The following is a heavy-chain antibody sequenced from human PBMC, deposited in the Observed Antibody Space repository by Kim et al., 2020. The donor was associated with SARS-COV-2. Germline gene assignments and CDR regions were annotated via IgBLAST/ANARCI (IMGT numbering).Heavy chain of an antibody. J-gene: IGHJ4*02. Sequence: GGFLRLSCGASGFTFSSYWMHWVRQVPGKGLVWVSRISTDGITTDYADSVKGRFTISRDNAKNTLSLQMNSLTVEDTAVYYCARGGTGNTYGYGDYWGQGTLVTVSS. D-gene: IGHD5-18*01. CDR1: GFTFSSYW. CDR3: ARGGTGNTYGYGDY. CDR2: ISTDGITT. V-gene: IGHV3-74*01.